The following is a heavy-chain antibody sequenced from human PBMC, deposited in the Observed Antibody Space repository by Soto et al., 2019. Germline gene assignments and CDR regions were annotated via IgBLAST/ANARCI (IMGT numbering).Heavy chain of an antibody. CDR2: ISAYNGNT. J-gene: IGHJ4*02. CDR1: GCTFTSYG. CDR3: ARDIKIEWEPLAFFDY. D-gene: IGHD1-26*01. V-gene: IGHV1-18*01. Sequence: GASVKVSCKASGCTFTSYGISWVRQAPGQGLEWMGWISAYNGNTNYAQKLQGRVTMPTDTSTSTAYMELRSLRSDDTAVYYCARDIKIEWEPLAFFDYWGQGTLVTVSS.